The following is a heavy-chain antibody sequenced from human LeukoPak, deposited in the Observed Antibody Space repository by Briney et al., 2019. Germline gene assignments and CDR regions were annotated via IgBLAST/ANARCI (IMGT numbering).Heavy chain of an antibody. CDR1: GYTFTSYD. CDR3: ARGRGYYYDSSGYYSFDY. J-gene: IGHJ4*02. CDR2: MNPNSGNT. D-gene: IGHD3-22*01. Sequence: ASVKVSCKASGYTFTSYDINWVRQATGQGLEWMGWMNPNSGNTGYAQKFQGRVTITRNTSISTAYMELSSLRSEDTAVYYCARGRGYYYDSSGYYSFDYWGQGTLVTVSS. V-gene: IGHV1-8*03.